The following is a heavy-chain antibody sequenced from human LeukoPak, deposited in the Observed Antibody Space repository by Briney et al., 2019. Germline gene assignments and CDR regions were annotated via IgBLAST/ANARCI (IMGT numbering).Heavy chain of an antibody. CDR1: GFTFSSYW. V-gene: IGHV3-74*01. J-gene: IGHJ6*03. Sequence: PGGSLRLSCTASGFTFSSYWMHWVRQAPGKGLVWVSRINSDGSGTTYADSVKGRFTISRDNAKNSLYLQMNSLRAEDTAVYYCARGLSPYYYYYMDVWGKGTTVTVSS. CDR3: ARGLSPYYYYYMDV. CDR2: INSDGSGT.